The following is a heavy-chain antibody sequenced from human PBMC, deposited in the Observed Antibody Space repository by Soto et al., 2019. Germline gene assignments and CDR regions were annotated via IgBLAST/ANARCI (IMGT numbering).Heavy chain of an antibody. CDR2: IYYSGST. J-gene: IGHJ6*02. CDR3: ARVDTARYGMDV. D-gene: IGHD5-18*01. Sequence: SETLSLTCTVSGGSISSGGYYWSWIRQHPGKGLEWIGYIYYSGSTYYNPSLKSRVTISVDTSKNQFSLKLSSVTAADTAVYYCARVDTARYGMDVWGQGTTVTVSS. V-gene: IGHV4-31*03. CDR1: GGSISSGGYY.